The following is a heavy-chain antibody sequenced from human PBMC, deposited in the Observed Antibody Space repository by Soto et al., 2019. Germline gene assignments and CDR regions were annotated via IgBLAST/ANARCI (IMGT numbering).Heavy chain of an antibody. CDR3: AKDKRATVTDYYYYYYGMDV. D-gene: IGHD4-4*01. V-gene: IGHV3-30-3*01. Sequence: PGGSLRLSCAASGFTFSSYAMHWVRQAPGKGLEWVAVISYDGSNKYYADSVKGRFTISRDNSKNTLYLQMNSLRAEDTAVYYCAKDKRATVTDYYYYYYGMDVWGQGTTVTVSS. CDR1: GFTFSSYA. J-gene: IGHJ6*02. CDR2: ISYDGSNK.